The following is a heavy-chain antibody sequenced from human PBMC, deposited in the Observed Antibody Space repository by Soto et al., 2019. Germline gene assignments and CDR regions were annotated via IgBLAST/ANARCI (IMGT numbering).Heavy chain of an antibody. D-gene: IGHD2-15*01. V-gene: IGHV4-30-2*01. J-gene: IGHJ4*02. CDR1: GGSISSGGSS. CDR3: ARGAVVNFDS. CDR2: IYHSGST. Sequence: QLQLQESGSGLVKPSQTLSLTCAVSGGSISSGGSSWTWIRQPPGKGLEWIGYIYHSGSTYYNPSLTSRVTISVDRSKTQFSLKLTSVTAADTAVYYCARGAVVNFDSWGQGTLVTVSS.